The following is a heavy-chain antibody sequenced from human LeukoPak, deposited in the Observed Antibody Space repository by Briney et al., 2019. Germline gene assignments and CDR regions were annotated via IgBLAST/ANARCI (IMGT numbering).Heavy chain of an antibody. Sequence: SETLSLTCTVSGGSISSSSYYWGWIRQPPGKGLEWIGSIYHSGSTYYNPSLKSRVTISVDTSKNQFSLKLSSVTAADTAVYYCARISYYYDSSGYYPTLFDYWGQGTLVTVSS. D-gene: IGHD3-22*01. CDR3: ARISYYYDSSGYYPTLFDY. CDR1: GGSISSSSYY. V-gene: IGHV4-39*07. CDR2: IYHSGST. J-gene: IGHJ4*02.